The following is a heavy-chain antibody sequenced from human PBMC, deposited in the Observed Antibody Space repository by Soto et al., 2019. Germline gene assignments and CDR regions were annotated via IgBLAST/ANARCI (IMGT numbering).Heavy chain of an antibody. V-gene: IGHV3-48*01. J-gene: IGHJ5*02. CDR1: GFTFSSYS. D-gene: IGHD6-19*01. Sequence: GGSLRLSCAASGFTFSSYSMNWVSQAPGKGLEWVSYISSSSSTIYYADSVKGRFTISRDNAKNSLYLQMNSLRAEDTAVYYCARDAAVAGHNWFDPWGQGTLVTVSS. CDR3: ARDAAVAGHNWFDP. CDR2: ISSSSSTI.